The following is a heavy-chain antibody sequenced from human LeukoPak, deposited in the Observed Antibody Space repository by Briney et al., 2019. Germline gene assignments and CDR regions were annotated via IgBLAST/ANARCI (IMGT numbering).Heavy chain of an antibody. CDR1: GYTFTGYY. CDR2: INPNSGGT. CDR3: ARGLGTAAQTFDP. D-gene: IGHD1-1*01. J-gene: IGHJ5*02. V-gene: IGHV1-2*02. Sequence: ASVKVSCKASGYTFTGYYMHWVRQAPGQGLEWMGWINPNSGGTNYGQKFQGRVTMTRDTSISTAYMELSRLRSDDTAVYYCARGLGTAAQTFDPWGQGTLVTVSS.